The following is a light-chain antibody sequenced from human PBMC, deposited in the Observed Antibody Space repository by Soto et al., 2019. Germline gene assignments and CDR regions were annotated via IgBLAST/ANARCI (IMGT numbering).Light chain of an antibody. CDR2: GAT. CDR1: QSISST. CDR3: QQYKDWPPYT. Sequence: EILMTQAQDTLSVSLGERATLSCRASQSISSTLAWYQQKPGQAPRPLIYGATTRATGVPARFSGGRSGTEFTLTISSLQSEDFAVYYCQQYKDWPPYTFGQGTKREIK. J-gene: IGKJ2*01. V-gene: IGKV3-15*01.